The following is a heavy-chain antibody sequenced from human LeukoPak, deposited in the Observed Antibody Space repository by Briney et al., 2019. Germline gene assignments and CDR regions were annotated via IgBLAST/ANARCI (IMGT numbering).Heavy chain of an antibody. J-gene: IGHJ4*02. CDR2: IIPIFGTA. Sequence: SVKVSCKASGGTFSSYAISWVRQAPGQGLEWMGGIIPIFGTANYARKFQGRVTITADESTSTAYMELSSLRSEDTAVYYCAIQLFYVLRYFDWPTSFDYWGQGTLVTVSS. CDR1: GGTFSSYA. D-gene: IGHD3-9*01. CDR3: AIQLFYVLRYFDWPTSFDY. V-gene: IGHV1-69*13.